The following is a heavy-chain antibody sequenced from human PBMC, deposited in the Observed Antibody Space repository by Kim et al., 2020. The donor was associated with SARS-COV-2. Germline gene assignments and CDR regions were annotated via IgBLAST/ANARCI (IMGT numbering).Heavy chain of an antibody. V-gene: IGHV3-33*01. CDR2: IWYDGSHG. CDR3: ARDGGIVWRVFDY. Sequence: GGSLRLSCAASGFTFNTYGMHWVRQAPGKGLEWVAFIWYDGSHGYSADSVKGRFTISRDNSKKTLDLQMNSLRADDTAVYYCARDGGIVWRVFDYWGQGTLVTVSS. D-gene: IGHD3-16*01. J-gene: IGHJ4*02. CDR1: GFTFNTYG.